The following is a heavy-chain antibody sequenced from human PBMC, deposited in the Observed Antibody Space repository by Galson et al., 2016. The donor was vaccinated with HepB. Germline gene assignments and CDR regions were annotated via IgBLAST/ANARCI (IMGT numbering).Heavy chain of an antibody. CDR2: INYI. D-gene: IGHD6-13*01. Sequence: SLRLSCAASGFPLSSYTMNWVRQAPGKGLEWVSSINYIYYADSVKGRFTISRDNAKNSLYLQMSSLTAEDTAVYYCAGVAAVGEYFQHWGQGTLVTVSS. CDR1: GFPLSSYT. J-gene: IGHJ1*01. CDR3: AGVAAVGEYFQH. V-gene: IGHV3-21*04.